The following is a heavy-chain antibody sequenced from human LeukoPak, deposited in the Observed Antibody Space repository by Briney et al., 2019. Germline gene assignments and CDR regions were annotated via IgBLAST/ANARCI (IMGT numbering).Heavy chain of an antibody. CDR2: IIPIFGTA. D-gene: IGHD3-10*01. CDR3: AARQNYYGSGSYLGYYYYMDV. J-gene: IGHJ6*03. CDR1: GYTFTSYD. V-gene: IGHV1-69*06. Sequence: ASVRVSCKASGYTFTSYDINWVRQAPGQGLEWMGGIIPIFGTANYAQKFQGRVTITADKSTSTAYMELSSLRSEDTAVYYCAARQNYYGSGSYLGYYYYMDVWGKGTTVTVSS.